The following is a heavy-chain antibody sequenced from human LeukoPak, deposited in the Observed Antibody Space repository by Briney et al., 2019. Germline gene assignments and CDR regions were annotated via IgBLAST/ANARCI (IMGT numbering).Heavy chain of an antibody. J-gene: IGHJ4*02. CDR3: ARRNPYSYYDSSGYPYYFDY. CDR2: IYPGDYYT. CDR1: GYILTSYW. Sequence: GGPPKIYCKGSGYILTSYWSGWVRQIPGEGLGRSGIIYPGDYYTRHSPSFQGQVTISADKSISTAYLQWSSLKASDTAMYYCARRNPYSYYDSSGYPYYFDYWGQGTLVTVSS. V-gene: IGHV5-51*01. D-gene: IGHD3-22*01.